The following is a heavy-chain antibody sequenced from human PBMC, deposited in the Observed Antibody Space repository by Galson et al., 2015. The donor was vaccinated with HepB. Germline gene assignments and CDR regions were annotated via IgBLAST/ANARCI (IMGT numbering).Heavy chain of an antibody. V-gene: IGHV3-74*01. CDR2: INSDGSST. D-gene: IGHD3-10*01. CDR3: ARVVTMVRGNWFDP. Sequence: SLRLSCAASGFTFSSYWMHWVRQAPGKGLVWVSRINSDGSSTSYADSVKGRFTTSRDNAKNSLYLQMNSLRAEDTAVYYCARVVTMVRGNWFDPWGQGTLVTVSS. CDR1: GFTFSSYW. J-gene: IGHJ5*02.